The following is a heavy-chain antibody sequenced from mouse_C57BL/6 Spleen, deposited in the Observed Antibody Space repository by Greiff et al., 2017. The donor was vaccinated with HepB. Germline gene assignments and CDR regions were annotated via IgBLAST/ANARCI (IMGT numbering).Heavy chain of an antibody. CDR2: INYDGSST. CDR1: GFTFSDYY. D-gene: IGHD1-1*01. V-gene: IGHV5-16*01. Sequence: EVMLVESEGGLVQPGSSMKLSCTASGFTFSDYYMAWVRQVPEKGLEWVANINYDGSSTYYLDSLKSRFIISRDNAKNLLYLQMSSLKSEDTATYYCAREVYYYGNYWYFDVWGTGTTVTVSS. CDR3: AREVYYYGNYWYFDV. J-gene: IGHJ1*03.